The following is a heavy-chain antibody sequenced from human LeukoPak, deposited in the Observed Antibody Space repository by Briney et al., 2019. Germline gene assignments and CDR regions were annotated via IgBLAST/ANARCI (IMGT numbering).Heavy chain of an antibody. Sequence: SETLSLPCAVYGGSFSGYYWSWIRPPPGKGLEWIGEINHSGSTNYNPSLKSRVTISVDTSKNQFSLKLSSVTAADTAVYYCARQVGAILEWHMKSPYYGMDVWGQGTTVTVSS. CDR2: INHSGST. CDR1: GGSFSGYY. D-gene: IGHD3-3*01. CDR3: ARQVGAILEWHMKSPYYGMDV. J-gene: IGHJ6*02. V-gene: IGHV4-34*01.